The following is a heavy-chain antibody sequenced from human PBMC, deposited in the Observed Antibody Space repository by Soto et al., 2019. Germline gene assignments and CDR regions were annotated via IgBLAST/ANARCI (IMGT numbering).Heavy chain of an antibody. J-gene: IGHJ5*01. CDR3: ARLGSLLQPIDS. V-gene: IGHV5-51*01. CDR2: TFPRDSDT. CDR1: GYTFTNYW. Sequence: PGESLKISCQASGYTFTNYWIAWVRHMPGRGLEWMGLTFPRDSDTRYNSSFEGQVTISSDRSLATAYLQWTSLKASDTAIYFCARLGSLLQPIDSWGRGTPVTVSS. D-gene: IGHD4-4*01.